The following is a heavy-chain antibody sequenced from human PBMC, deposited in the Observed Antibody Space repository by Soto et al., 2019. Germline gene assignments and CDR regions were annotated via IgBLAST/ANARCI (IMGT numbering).Heavy chain of an antibody. CDR2: ISSSGSTI. V-gene: IGHV3-48*03. CDR1: GFTFSSYE. J-gene: IGHJ3*02. CDR3: ARLAVAGIDAFDI. Sequence: GGSLRLSCAASGFTFSSYEVNWVRQAPGKGLEWVSYISSSGSTIYYADSVKGRFTISRDNAKNSLYLQMNSLRAEDTAVYYCARLAVAGIDAFDIWGQGTMVTVSS. D-gene: IGHD6-19*01.